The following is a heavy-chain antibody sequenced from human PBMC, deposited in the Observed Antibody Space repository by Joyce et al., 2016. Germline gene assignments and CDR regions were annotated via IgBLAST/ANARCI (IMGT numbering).Heavy chain of an antibody. CDR3: GSVFEY. Sequence: EVQLVESGGGLLQPGGSLRLSCAASGFTFTNYWMHWVRQAPGKGLVWVARFDSDGSGTSYADSVKGRFTISRDNAKNMVYLQMNSLRTEDTAVYYCGSVFEYWGRGALVTVSS. J-gene: IGHJ4*02. CDR1: GFTFTNYW. V-gene: IGHV3-74*01. CDR2: FDSDGSGT.